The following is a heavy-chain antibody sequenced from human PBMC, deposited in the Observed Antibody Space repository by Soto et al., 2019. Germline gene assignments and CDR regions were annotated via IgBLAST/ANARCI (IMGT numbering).Heavy chain of an antibody. D-gene: IGHD3-10*01. CDR1: GYTFTGYY. J-gene: IGHJ5*02. CDR3: ARGSPRGAGRRSNWFDP. Sequence: GASVKVSCKASGYTFTGYYMHWVRQAPGQGLEWMGWINPNSGGTNYAQKFQGRVTMTRDTSISTAYMELSRLGSDDTAVYYCARGSPRGAGRRSNWFDPWGQGTLVTVSS. V-gene: IGHV1-2*02. CDR2: INPNSGGT.